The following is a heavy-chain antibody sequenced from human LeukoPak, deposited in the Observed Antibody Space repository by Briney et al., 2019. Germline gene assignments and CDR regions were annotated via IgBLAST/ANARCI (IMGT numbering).Heavy chain of an antibody. Sequence: GGSLRLSCAASGFSFSTYWMHWVRHAPGKGLVWVSRITPDASNTKYADSVKGRFTISRDNAENTLYLQMNSLRADDTAVYYCARAALAAPDYWGQGTLVTVSS. J-gene: IGHJ4*02. CDR3: ARAALAAPDY. CDR2: ITPDASNT. D-gene: IGHD6-19*01. CDR1: GFSFSTYW. V-gene: IGHV3-74*03.